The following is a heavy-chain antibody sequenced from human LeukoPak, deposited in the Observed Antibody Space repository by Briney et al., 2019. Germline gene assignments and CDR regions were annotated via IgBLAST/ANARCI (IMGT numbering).Heavy chain of an antibody. V-gene: IGHV4-59*01. CDR2: IYYTGSN. J-gene: IGHJ4*02. Sequence: SETLSLICFVSGGSISGFYWSWIRQPPGKGLGWIGHIYYTGSNYNRPSLKTRVTMSLDTSENQLFLNLSSLTAADTVVYYCARSYYDSSGYRYYDYWGQGALVTVSS. CDR3: ARSYYDSSGYRYYDY. D-gene: IGHD3-22*01. CDR1: GGSISGFY.